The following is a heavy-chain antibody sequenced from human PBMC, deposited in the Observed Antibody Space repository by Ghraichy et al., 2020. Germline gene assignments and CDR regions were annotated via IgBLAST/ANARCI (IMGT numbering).Heavy chain of an antibody. Sequence: SETLSLTCTVSGGSISSSSYYWGWIRQPPGKGLEWIGSIYYSGSTYHNPSLKSRVTISVDTSKNQFSLKLTSVTAADTAVYYCARHLKAASYGTWFDPWGQGTLVTVSS. V-gene: IGHV4-39*01. CDR1: GGSISSSSYY. CDR2: IYYSGST. J-gene: IGHJ5*02. CDR3: ARHLKAASYGTWFDP. D-gene: IGHD1-26*01.